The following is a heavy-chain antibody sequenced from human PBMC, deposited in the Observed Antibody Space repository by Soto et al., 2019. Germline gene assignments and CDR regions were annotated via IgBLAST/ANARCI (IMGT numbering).Heavy chain of an antibody. CDR3: AKEGQGYDILTGYPVPYYYYGMDV. V-gene: IGHV3-23*01. Sequence: GGSLRLSCAASGFTFSSYAMSWVRQAPGKGLEWVSAISGSGGSTYYADSVKGRFTISRDNSKNTLYLQMNSLRAEDTAVYYCAKEGQGYDILTGYPVPYYYYGMDVWGQGTTVTVS. CDR2: ISGSGGST. D-gene: IGHD3-9*01. J-gene: IGHJ6*02. CDR1: GFTFSSYA.